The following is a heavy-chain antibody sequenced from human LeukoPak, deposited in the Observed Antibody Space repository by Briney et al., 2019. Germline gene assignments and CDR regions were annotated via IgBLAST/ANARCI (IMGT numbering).Heavy chain of an antibody. V-gene: IGHV4-30-4*08. CDR3: ARGHYTNGVCYFLSPGWFDP. D-gene: IGHD2-8*01. J-gene: IGHJ5*02. Sequence: SQTLSLTCTVSGGSISSGDYYWSWIRQPPGKGLEWIGYIYYSGSTYYNPSLKSRVTISVDTSKNQFSLKLSSVTAADTAVYYCARGHYTNGVCYFLSPGWFDPWGQGTLVTVSS. CDR2: IYYSGST. CDR1: GGSISSGDYY.